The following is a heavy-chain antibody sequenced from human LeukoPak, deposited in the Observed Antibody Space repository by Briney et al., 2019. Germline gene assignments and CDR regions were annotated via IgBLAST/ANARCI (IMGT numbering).Heavy chain of an antibody. J-gene: IGHJ4*02. CDR2: ISSSSSTI. D-gene: IGHD3-10*01. V-gene: IGHV3-48*01. Sequence: PGGSLRLSCAASGCTFSSYSMNWVRQAPGKGLEWVSYISSSSSTIYYADSVKRRFTISRDNAKNSLYLQMNSLRAEDTAVYYCAREGRWFEFDYWGQGTLVTVSS. CDR3: AREGRWFEFDY. CDR1: GCTFSSYS.